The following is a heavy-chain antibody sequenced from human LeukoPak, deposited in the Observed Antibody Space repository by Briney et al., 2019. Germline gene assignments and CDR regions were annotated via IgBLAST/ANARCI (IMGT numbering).Heavy chain of an antibody. CDR2: IRSKTYGGTT. CDR1: GFTFGDYA. V-gene: IGHV3-49*04. J-gene: IGHJ4*02. CDR3: TRGSYYDILTGYYFDY. D-gene: IGHD3-9*01. Sequence: GGSLRLSCTASGFTFGDYAMSWVRQAPGKGLEWVGFIRSKTYGGTTEYAASVKGRFTISRDDSKSIAYLQMNSLKTEDTAVYYCTRGSYYDILTGYYFDYWGQGTLVTVSS.